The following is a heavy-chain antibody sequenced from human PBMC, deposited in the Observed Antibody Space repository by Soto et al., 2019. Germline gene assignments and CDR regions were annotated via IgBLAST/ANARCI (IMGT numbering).Heavy chain of an antibody. CDR1: GFTFSTYG. V-gene: IGHV3-48*01. CDR3: ARGAKPYSSGRDVLDI. Sequence: GGSLRLSCAASGFTFSTYGMTWVRQAPGKGLEWLSYINYSSSTIYYADSVKGRFTISRDNSKNTLYLQMNSLRAEDTAVYYCARGAKPYSSGRDVLDIWGQGTMVTVSS. J-gene: IGHJ3*02. D-gene: IGHD6-19*01. CDR2: INYSSSTI.